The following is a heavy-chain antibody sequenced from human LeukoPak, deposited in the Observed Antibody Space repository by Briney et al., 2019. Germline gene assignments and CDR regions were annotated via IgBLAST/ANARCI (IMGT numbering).Heavy chain of an antibody. CDR3: ARGPLGTAMVRGVIKDYYYYGMDV. Sequence: GTSLRLSCVGSGFTFSSYGMSWVRQAPGKGLEWVAVISHHGANRFYGDSVKGRFTISRDNAKNSLYLQMNSLRAEDTAVYYCARGPLGTAMVRGVIKDYYYYGMDVWGQGTTVTVSS. J-gene: IGHJ6*02. D-gene: IGHD3-10*01. CDR2: ISHHGANR. CDR1: GFTFSSYG. V-gene: IGHV3-30*03.